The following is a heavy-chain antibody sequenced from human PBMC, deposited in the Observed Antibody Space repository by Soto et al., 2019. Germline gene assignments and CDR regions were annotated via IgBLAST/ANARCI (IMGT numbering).Heavy chain of an antibody. CDR3: AKAAIWGGGRYYYYYMDV. J-gene: IGHJ6*03. V-gene: IGHV3-23*03. CDR1: GFIFSGYG. D-gene: IGHD2-15*01. Sequence: EVQLLESGGGLVQPGGSLRLSCAASGFIFSGYGMTWVRQAPGKGLEWVSIINAGGSTTHYADSVKGRFTISRDDSKNTLYLQMNSLRGYDTAVYYCAKAAIWGGGRYYYYYMDVWGKGTTVTVSS. CDR2: INAGGSTT.